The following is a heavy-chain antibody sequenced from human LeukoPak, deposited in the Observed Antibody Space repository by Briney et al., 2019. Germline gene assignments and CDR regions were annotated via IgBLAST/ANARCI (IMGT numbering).Heavy chain of an antibody. J-gene: IGHJ2*01. D-gene: IGHD1-26*01. CDR1: GFTFSHYY. V-gene: IGHV3-72*01. Sequence: GGSLRLSCASSGFTFSHYYIDWVRQAPGKGLEWVARIRNKANSYSIEYAASVKGRFTISRDDSKNSVYLQMNSLKSEDTADYYWVRVMLGSSKFFDLWGRGTLVTVSS. CDR2: IRNKANSYSI. CDR3: VRVMLGSSKFFDL.